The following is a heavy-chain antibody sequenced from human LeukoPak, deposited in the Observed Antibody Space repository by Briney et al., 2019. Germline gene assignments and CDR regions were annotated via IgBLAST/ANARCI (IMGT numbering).Heavy chain of an antibody. D-gene: IGHD6-19*01. CDR3: ARGTLYSGWSYYFDY. Sequence: SETLSLTCTVSGYSISSIYYWGWIRQPPGKGLEWIGTIYHSGDTYYNPSLKSRVTISVDMSKSQFSLKLSSLTAADTAVYYCARGTLYSGWSYYFDYWGQGSQVTVSS. V-gene: IGHV4-38-2*02. CDR1: GYSISSIYY. J-gene: IGHJ4*02. CDR2: IYHSGDT.